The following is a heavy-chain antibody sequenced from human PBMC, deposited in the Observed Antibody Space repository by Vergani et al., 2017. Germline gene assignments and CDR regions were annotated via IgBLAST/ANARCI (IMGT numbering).Heavy chain of an antibody. CDR3: ARVLVASSGYYLPDCFDY. Sequence: EVQLVESGGGLDKPGGSLRLSCAASGFTFSSYSMNWVRQAPGKGLEWVSSISSSSSYIYYADSVKGRFTISRDNAKNSLYLQMNSLRAEDTAVYYCARVLVASSGYYLPDCFDYWGQGTLVTVSS. CDR2: ISSSSSYI. D-gene: IGHD3-22*01. CDR1: GFTFSSYS. V-gene: IGHV3-21*01. J-gene: IGHJ4*02.